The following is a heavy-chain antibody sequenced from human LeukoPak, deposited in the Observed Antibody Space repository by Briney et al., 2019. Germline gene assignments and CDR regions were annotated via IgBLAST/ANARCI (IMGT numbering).Heavy chain of an antibody. CDR3: ARDLMVRGVMDRHNWFDP. Sequence: SETLSLTCTVSGGSISSSSYYWGWIRQPPGKGLEWIGSIYYSGSTYYNPSLKSRVTMSVDTSKNQFSLKLSSVTAADTAVYYCARDLMVRGVMDRHNWFDPWGQGTLVTVSS. CDR2: IYYSGST. V-gene: IGHV4-39*07. D-gene: IGHD3-10*01. J-gene: IGHJ5*02. CDR1: GGSISSSSYY.